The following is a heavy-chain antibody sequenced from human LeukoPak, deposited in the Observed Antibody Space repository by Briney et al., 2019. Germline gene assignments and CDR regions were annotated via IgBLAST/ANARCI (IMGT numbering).Heavy chain of an antibody. CDR1: GGSISSGSYY. CDR2: IYTSGST. Sequence: PSETLSLTCTVSGGSISSGSYYWSWIRQPAGKGLEWIGRIYTSGSTNYSPSLKSRLTISVDTSKNQFSLKLSSVTAADTAVYYCARHGYSYANFDYWGQGTLVTVSS. D-gene: IGHD5-18*01. CDR3: ARHGYSYANFDY. J-gene: IGHJ4*02. V-gene: IGHV4-61*02.